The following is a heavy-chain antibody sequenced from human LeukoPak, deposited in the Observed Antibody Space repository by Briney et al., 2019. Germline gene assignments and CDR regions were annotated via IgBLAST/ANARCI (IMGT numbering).Heavy chain of an antibody. D-gene: IGHD2-21*01. CDR1: GFTFSLYW. CDR2: INPDGSQK. Sequence: HPGGSLRLSCAASGFTFSLYWMTWVRQSPGKGLEWVADINPDGSQKYSVDSVKGRFTISRDNAKNSMFLQMNSLRADDTATYYCVRQLIRFWFDPWGQGTRVTVSS. CDR3: VRQLIRFWFDP. J-gene: IGHJ5*02. V-gene: IGHV3-7*01.